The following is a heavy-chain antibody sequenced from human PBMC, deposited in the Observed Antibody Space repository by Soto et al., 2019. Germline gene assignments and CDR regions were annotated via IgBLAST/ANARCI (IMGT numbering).Heavy chain of an antibody. CDR2: INTYSGNT. Sequence: QVQLVQSGAEVKKPGASVKVSCKASGYTFTSYGISWVRQAPGQGLEWMGWINTYSGNTEYAQNLQGRVTMTTDTSTSTVYMELRSLRSDDTAVYYCARDPLNYRDAAFDIWGQGTMVTVSS. J-gene: IGHJ3*02. D-gene: IGHD4-4*01. CDR3: ARDPLNYRDAAFDI. V-gene: IGHV1-18*01. CDR1: GYTFTSYG.